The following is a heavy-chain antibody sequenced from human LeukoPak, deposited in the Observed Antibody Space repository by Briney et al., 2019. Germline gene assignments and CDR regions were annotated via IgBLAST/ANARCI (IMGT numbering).Heavy chain of an antibody. J-gene: IGHJ6*02. CDR1: GDSISSYY. V-gene: IGHV4-4*07. Sequence: SETLSLTCTVSGDSISSYYWNWIRQPAGEGLEWIGRIYPSGSTNYNPSLRSRVSMSIDTSKRQFSLELSSVTAADTAVYYCARATVVSDYYYGMDVWGQGTTVTVSS. CDR2: IYPSGST. D-gene: IGHD4-23*01. CDR3: ARATVVSDYYYGMDV.